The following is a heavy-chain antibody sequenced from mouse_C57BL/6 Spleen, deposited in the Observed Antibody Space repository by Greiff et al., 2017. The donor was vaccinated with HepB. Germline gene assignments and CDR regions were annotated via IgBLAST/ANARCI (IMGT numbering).Heavy chain of an antibody. CDR3: ARGSADYEYFWFAY. Sequence: EVQLQQSGPELVKPGASVKIPCKASGYTFTDYNMDWVKQSHGKSLEWIGDINPNNGGTIYNQKFKGKATLTVDKSSSKAYMELRSLTSEDTAVYYCARGSADYEYFWFAYWGQGTLVTVSA. CDR2: INPNNGGT. V-gene: IGHV1-18*01. D-gene: IGHD2-4*01. CDR1: GYTFTDYN. J-gene: IGHJ3*01.